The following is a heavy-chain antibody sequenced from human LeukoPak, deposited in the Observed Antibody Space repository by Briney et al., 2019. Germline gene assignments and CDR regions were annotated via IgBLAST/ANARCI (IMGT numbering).Heavy chain of an antibody. J-gene: IGHJ4*02. CDR2: ISSSSSTI. CDR3: ASARGSGSYYGYFDY. CDR1: GFTFSSYS. D-gene: IGHD1-26*01. Sequence: GGSLRLSCAASGFTFSSYSMNWVRQAPGKGLEWVSYISSSSSTIYYADPVKGRFTISRDNAKNSLYLQMNSLRAEDTAVYYCASARGSGSYYGYFDYWGQGTLVTVSS. V-gene: IGHV3-48*04.